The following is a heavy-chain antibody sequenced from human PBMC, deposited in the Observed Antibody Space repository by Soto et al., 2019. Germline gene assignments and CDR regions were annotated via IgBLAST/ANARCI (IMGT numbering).Heavy chain of an antibody. D-gene: IGHD3-22*01. CDR3: ARGGSGYTWFNEF. Sequence: QVQLVESGGGLVKPGGSLRLSCAGSGFALSDYYMNWIRQAPGKGLEWVAYITSSATTIFYADSVKGRFTISRDNAKNSLYLQMSSLTAEDTAVYYCARGGSGYTWFNEFWGQGTLVTVSS. J-gene: IGHJ4*02. CDR1: GFALSDYY. CDR2: ITSSATTI. V-gene: IGHV3-11*01.